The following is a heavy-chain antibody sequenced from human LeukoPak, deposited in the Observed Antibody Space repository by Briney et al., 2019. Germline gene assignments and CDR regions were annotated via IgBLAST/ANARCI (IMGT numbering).Heavy chain of an antibody. V-gene: IGHV3-30*04. CDR2: ISYDGSTK. Sequence: QPGRSLSLSCAASGFTFSSYAMHWVRQAPGKGLAWVAVISYDGSTKNHADSVKGRFTISRDNSKNTLYLEMNSLRAEDTAVYYCARDVMRYDGFDIWGQGTMVTVSS. CDR3: ARDVMRYDGFDI. J-gene: IGHJ3*02. CDR1: GFTFSSYA. D-gene: IGHD2-21*01.